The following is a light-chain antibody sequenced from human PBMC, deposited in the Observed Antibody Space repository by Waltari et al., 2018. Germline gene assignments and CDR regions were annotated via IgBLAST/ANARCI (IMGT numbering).Light chain of an antibody. CDR3: AAWDDSLSGVV. J-gene: IGLJ2*01. V-gene: IGLV1-47*01. CDR1: ISNIGPNY. CDR2: RNN. Sequence: QSVLTQPPSASGPPGQRVIISCSGSISNIGPNYVYWYQQLPGTAPKLLIYRNNQRPSGVPDRFSGSKSGTSASLAISGLRSEDEAHYHCAAWDDSLSGVVFGGGTKLTVL.